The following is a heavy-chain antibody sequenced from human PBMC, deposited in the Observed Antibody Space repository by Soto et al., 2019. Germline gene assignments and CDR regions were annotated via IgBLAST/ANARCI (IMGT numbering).Heavy chain of an antibody. Sequence: SETLSLTCTVSGGSVSSGSYYWSWIRQPPGKGLEWIRYIYYSGSTNYNPSLKSRVTISVDTSKNQFSLKLSSVTAADAAVYYCARDRYDFWSGPGYIFDYWGQGTLVTVSS. D-gene: IGHD3-3*01. J-gene: IGHJ4*02. CDR1: GGSVSSGSYY. V-gene: IGHV4-61*01. CDR3: ARDRYDFWSGPGYIFDY. CDR2: IYYSGST.